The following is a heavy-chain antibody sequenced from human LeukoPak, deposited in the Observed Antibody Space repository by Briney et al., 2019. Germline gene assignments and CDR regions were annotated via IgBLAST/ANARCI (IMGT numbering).Heavy chain of an antibody. D-gene: IGHD6-19*01. CDR3: ARSMSSGWYGVFDY. V-gene: IGHV4-34*01. CDR2: INHSGST. J-gene: IGHJ4*02. CDR1: GGSISSYY. Sequence: SETLSLTCTVSGGSISSYYWSWIRQPPGKGLEWIGEINHSGSTNYNPSLKSRVTISVDTSKNQFSLKLSSVTAADTAVYYCARSMSSGWYGVFDYWGQGTLVTVSS.